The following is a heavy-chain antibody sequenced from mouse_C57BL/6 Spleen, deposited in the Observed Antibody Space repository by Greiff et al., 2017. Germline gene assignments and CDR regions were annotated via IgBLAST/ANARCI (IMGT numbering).Heavy chain of an antibody. CDR1: GYTFTTYS. CDR2: FDPNSGGT. J-gene: IGHJ2*01. Sequence: QVQLQQSGAELVKPGASVTLSCKASGYTFTTYSMHWVKQRPGRGLEWIGWFDPNSGGTKYNEKFKSKATLTVDKPSSTAYIQLSSLTSEDSAVYYCAGYDYYFDYWGQGTTLTVSS. V-gene: IGHV1-72*01. CDR3: AGYDYYFDY. D-gene: IGHD2-4*01.